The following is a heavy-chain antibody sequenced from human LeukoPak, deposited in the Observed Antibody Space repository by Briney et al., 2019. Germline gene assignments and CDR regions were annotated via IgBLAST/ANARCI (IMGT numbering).Heavy chain of an antibody. CDR3: ARESWGYSGYDTIFDY. CDR2: INPNSGGT. Sequence: ASVKVSCKASGYTFTGYYMHWVRQAPGQGREWMRRINPNSGGTNYAQKFQGRVTMTRDTSNSTAYMELSRLRSDDTAVYYCARESWGYSGYDTIFDYWGQRTLVTVSS. CDR1: GYTFTGYY. D-gene: IGHD5-12*01. V-gene: IGHV1-2*06. J-gene: IGHJ4*02.